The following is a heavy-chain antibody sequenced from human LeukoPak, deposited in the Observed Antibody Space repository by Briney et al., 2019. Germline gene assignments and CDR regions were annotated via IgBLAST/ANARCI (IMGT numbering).Heavy chain of an antibody. CDR2: IYHSGST. D-gene: IGHD3-9*01. V-gene: IGHV4-4*02. J-gene: IGHJ4*02. CDR3: ARHGTGYDILTGYYFLGCFDY. CDR1: GGSISSSNW. Sequence: SGTLSLTCAVSGGSISSSNWWSWVRQPPGKGLEWIGEIYHSGSTNYNPSLKSRVTISVDKSKNQFSLKLSSVTAADTAVHYCARHGTGYDILTGYYFLGCFDYWGQGTLVTVSS.